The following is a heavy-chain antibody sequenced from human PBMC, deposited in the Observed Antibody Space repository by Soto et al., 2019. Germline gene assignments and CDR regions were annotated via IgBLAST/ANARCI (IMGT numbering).Heavy chain of an antibody. V-gene: IGHV1-18*01. J-gene: IGHJ4*02. Sequence: ASVKVSCKASGYTFSNYGISWVRQAPGQGLEWMGWISAYNGNTNYAQKLQGRVTMTRDTSTSTAYMELSSLRSEDTAVYYCARDGDLGLQYLGYFDYWGQGTLVTAPQ. CDR2: ISAYNGNT. CDR1: GYTFSNYG. D-gene: IGHD4-4*01. CDR3: ARDGDLGLQYLGYFDY.